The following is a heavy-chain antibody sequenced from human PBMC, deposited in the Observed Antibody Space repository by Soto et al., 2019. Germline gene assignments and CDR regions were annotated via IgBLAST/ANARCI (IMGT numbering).Heavy chain of an antibody. CDR3: VKDGSSGWPYYYGLDV. CDR1: GFTFSSYG. D-gene: IGHD6-19*01. Sequence: GGSLRLSCAASGFTFSSYGMHWVRQAPGKGLEWVAVISYDGRNKYYADSVKGRFTISRDNSKNTLYLQMSSLRAEDTAVYYCVKDGSSGWPYYYGLDVWGQGTTVTVSS. J-gene: IGHJ6*02. V-gene: IGHV3-30*18. CDR2: ISYDGRNK.